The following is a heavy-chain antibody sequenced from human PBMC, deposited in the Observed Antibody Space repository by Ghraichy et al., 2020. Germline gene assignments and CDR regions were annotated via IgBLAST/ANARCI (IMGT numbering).Heavy chain of an antibody. J-gene: IGHJ4*02. Sequence: ASVKVSCKASGYTFSSFGIGWVRQAPGQRLEWMGWINTYNGETKSAQRFQGRVTMSTDTSTRTAYMELTSLRSADTAVYYCARVPLIQILFDGIIIKEFDYWGQGSLVTVSS. D-gene: IGHD3-16*02. V-gene: IGHV1-18*01. CDR3: ARVPLIQILFDGIIIKEFDY. CDR1: GYTFSSFG. CDR2: INTYNGET.